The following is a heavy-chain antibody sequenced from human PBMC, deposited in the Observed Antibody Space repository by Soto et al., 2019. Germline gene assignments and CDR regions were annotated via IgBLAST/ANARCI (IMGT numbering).Heavy chain of an antibody. CDR1: GFTFSAYE. CDR2: ISSSGNTI. D-gene: IGHD3-3*02. V-gene: IGHV3-48*03. Sequence: GGSLRLSCAASGFTFSAYEMNWVRQAPGKGLEWVSYISSSGNTIYYADSVKGRFTISRDNAKNSLFLQMNSLRVEDTAFYYCARSPFLECNWAQGTLVTAPQ. J-gene: IGHJ4*02. CDR3: ARSPFLECN.